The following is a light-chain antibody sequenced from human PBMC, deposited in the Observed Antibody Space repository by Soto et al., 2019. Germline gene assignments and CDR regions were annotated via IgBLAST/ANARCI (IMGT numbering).Light chain of an antibody. CDR1: QSVSSSY. CDR2: GAS. J-gene: IGKJ1*01. V-gene: IGKV3-20*01. CDR3: QQYGSFPWA. Sequence: EIVLTQSPGTLSLSPGERATLSCRASQSVSSSYLAWYQQKPGQSPRLLIYGASNRATGITDRFSGSGSGTDFTLTISRLEPEDFAVYYCQQYGSFPWAFGQGTKVEIK.